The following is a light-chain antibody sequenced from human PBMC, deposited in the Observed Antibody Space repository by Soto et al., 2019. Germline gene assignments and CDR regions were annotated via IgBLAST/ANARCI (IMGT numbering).Light chain of an antibody. J-gene: IGKJ4*01. CDR3: QQYGSSPLT. V-gene: IGKV3-20*01. CDR2: GAS. CDR1: QTVSSRF. Sequence: IFLTQSPCTVALSPGERATLSCRASQTVSSRFIAWYQQKPGHAPRPLISGASRRATGIPERFSGSGSGTDFILTISRLEPEDFEVYYCQQYGSSPLTFGGGTKVDIK.